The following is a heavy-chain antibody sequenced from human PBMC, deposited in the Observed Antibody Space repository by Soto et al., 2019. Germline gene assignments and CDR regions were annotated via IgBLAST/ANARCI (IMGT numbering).Heavy chain of an antibody. D-gene: IGHD2-15*01. V-gene: IGHV3-74*01. Sequence: PGGSLRLSCAASGFTFSSYWMHWVRQAPGKGLVWVSRINSDGSSTSYADSVKGRFTISRDNAKNTLYLQMNSLRAEDTAVYYCARDRDCSGGSCYYNWFDPSGQGTLVTVS. CDR2: INSDGSST. J-gene: IGHJ5*02. CDR3: ARDRDCSGGSCYYNWFDP. CDR1: GFTFSSYW.